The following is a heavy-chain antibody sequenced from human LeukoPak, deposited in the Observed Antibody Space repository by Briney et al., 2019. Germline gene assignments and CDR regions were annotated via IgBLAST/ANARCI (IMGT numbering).Heavy chain of an antibody. D-gene: IGHD3-22*01. V-gene: IGHV3-48*02. CDR3: ARGGTTMTLHH. Sequence: GGSLRLSCEVSGFIFGSYNFHWVRQAPGQGLEWLSYISSRGNNIYQADSVKGRFTISRDNSKNSLYLHMDSLRDEDTAVYYCARGGTTMTLHHWGQGTLVTISS. J-gene: IGHJ1*01. CDR1: GFIFGSYN. CDR2: ISSRGNNI.